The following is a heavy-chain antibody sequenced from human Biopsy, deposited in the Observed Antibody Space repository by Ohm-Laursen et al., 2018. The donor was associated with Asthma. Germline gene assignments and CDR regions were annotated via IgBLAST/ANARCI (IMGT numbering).Heavy chain of an antibody. CDR1: GGTFTTYS. V-gene: IGHV1-69*13. CDR2: IIPLIGTP. J-gene: IGHJ4*02. D-gene: IGHD3-22*01. CDR3: ASPLGDYYDSSGYYYASLGY. Sequence: SVKVSCKASGGTFTTYSISWVRQAPGQGPVWMGGIIPLIGTPNYAQKFQGRVTITADASTNTAYMDLSSLRSEDTAVYYCASPLGDYYDSSGYYYASLGYWGLGTLVSVSS.